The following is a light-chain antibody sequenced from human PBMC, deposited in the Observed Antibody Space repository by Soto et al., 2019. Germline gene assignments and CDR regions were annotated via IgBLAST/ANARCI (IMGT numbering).Light chain of an antibody. CDR3: QQHNKWSLT. V-gene: IGKV3-15*01. CDR1: QSLSSN. CDR2: GAS. J-gene: IGKJ4*01. Sequence: ELVWAQSPVTLSLSPGDRAALSCRASQSLSSNLASYQHKPGQAPRLLLYGASTRATGVPARFSGSRSGPEDTLPTNSIQPEDFAIYYCQQHNKWSLTFGGGTKVDIK.